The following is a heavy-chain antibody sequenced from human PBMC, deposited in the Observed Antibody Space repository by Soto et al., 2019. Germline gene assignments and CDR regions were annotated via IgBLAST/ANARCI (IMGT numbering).Heavy chain of an antibody. Sequence: ASVKVSCKASGYTFTGYYMHWVRQAPGQGLEWMGWINPNSGGTNYAQKFQGRVTMTRDTSISTAYMELSRLRSDDTAVHYCAAGAAYDSSGGLDYWGQGTLVTVSS. CDR2: INPNSGGT. J-gene: IGHJ4*02. CDR3: AAGAAYDSSGGLDY. V-gene: IGHV1-2*02. CDR1: GYTFTGYY. D-gene: IGHD3-22*01.